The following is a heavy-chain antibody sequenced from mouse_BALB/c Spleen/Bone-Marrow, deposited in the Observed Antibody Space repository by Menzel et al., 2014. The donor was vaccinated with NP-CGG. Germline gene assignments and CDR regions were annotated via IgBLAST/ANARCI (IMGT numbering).Heavy chain of an antibody. D-gene: IGHD1-1*01. CDR3: AKGHYGSSPFAY. V-gene: IGHV2-5-1*01. CDR1: GFSLTNYG. CDR2: IWRGGTT. Sequence: VQLQQSGPSLVQPSQSLSITCTVSGFSLTNYGIYWVRQSPGKGLEWLGVIWRGGTTDYNAAFMSRLSITKDNSKSQVFFKMNSLQADDTAIYYCAKGHYGSSPFAYWGQGTPVTVSA. J-gene: IGHJ3*01.